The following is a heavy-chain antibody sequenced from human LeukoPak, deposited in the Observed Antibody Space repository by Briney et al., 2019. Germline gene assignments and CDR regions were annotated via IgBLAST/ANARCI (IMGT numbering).Heavy chain of an antibody. J-gene: IGHJ4*02. CDR3: AKIVGGPGY. CDR2: ISGSGGST. CDR1: GFTFSSYA. Sequence: GGSLRLSCGASGFTFSSYAMSWVRQAPGKGLEWVSAISGSGGSTYYADSVKGRFTISRDNSKNTLYLQMNSLKVEDTAVYYCAKIVGGPGYWGQGTLVTVSS. D-gene: IGHD1-26*01. V-gene: IGHV3-23*01.